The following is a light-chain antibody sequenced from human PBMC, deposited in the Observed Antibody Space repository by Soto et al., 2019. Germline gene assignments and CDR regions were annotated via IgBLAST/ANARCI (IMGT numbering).Light chain of an antibody. CDR3: QQYANT. CDR1: QSVSSSY. J-gene: IGKJ2*01. Sequence: EIVLTQSPGTLSLSPGERATLSCRASQSVSSSYLAWYQQKPGQAPRRLIYGASSRATGIPDRFSGSGSGTDFTLTISRLEPEDVAVYYCQQYANTFGQGTKLEIK. V-gene: IGKV3-20*01. CDR2: GAS.